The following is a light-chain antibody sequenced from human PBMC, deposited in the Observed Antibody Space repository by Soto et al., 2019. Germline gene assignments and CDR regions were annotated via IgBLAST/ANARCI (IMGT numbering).Light chain of an antibody. CDR3: QQSYSVPR. CDR1: RSISNY. V-gene: IGKV1-39*01. CDR2: AAS. Sequence: DIQMTQSPSSLSASVGDRVTITCRASRSISNYLNWYQQKSGKAPRLLIYAASSLQPGVPSRFSGTGTGTAFTLTSTSLQPEDSATYYCQQSYSVPRFGQGTRVDLK. J-gene: IGKJ1*01.